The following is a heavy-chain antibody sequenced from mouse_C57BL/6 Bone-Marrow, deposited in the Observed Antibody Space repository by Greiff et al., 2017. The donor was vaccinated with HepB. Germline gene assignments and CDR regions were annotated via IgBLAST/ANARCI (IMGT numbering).Heavy chain of an antibody. CDR3: ERDSNYDWCFDD. Sequence: VKLVESGAELARPGASVKLSCKASGYTFTSYGISWVKQRTGQGLEWIGEIYPRSGNTYYNEKFKGKATLTADKSSSTVYMELRSLTSEDSAVYFCERDSNYDWCFDDWGTGTTVTVSS. CDR1: GYTFTSYG. D-gene: IGHD2-5*01. V-gene: IGHV1-81*01. CDR2: IYPRSGNT. J-gene: IGHJ1*03.